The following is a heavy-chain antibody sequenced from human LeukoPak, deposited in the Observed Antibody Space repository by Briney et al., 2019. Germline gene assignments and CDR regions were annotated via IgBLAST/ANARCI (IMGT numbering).Heavy chain of an antibody. D-gene: IGHD6-13*01. CDR1: GFTFSSNT. J-gene: IGHJ4*02. CDR2: IDGSGVTT. Sequence: GGSLRLSCAASGFTFSSNTMSWVHQAPGRGLAWVSAIDGSGVTTFYADSVKGRFTISRDNSKNTLFLQMNSLRAEDTAIYYCTKRTPEYSSSWCLDYWGQGTLVTVSS. V-gene: IGHV3-23*01. CDR3: TKRTPEYSSSWCLDY.